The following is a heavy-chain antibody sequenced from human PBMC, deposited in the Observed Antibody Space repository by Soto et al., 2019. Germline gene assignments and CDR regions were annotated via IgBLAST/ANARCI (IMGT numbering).Heavy chain of an antibody. CDR3: AREGSYSAYNFAHGIQLWSFDF. D-gene: IGHD5-12*01. CDR2: IFSSGST. J-gene: IGHJ4*02. V-gene: IGHV4-4*07. CDR1: GGSINTFY. Sequence: SETLSLTCTVSGGSINTFYWSWVRQLAGKGLEWIGRIFSSGSTSLNPSLESRVAMSVDTSKNHFSLNLSSVTAADMAVYYCAREGSYSAYNFAHGIQLWSFDFWGQGALVTVSS.